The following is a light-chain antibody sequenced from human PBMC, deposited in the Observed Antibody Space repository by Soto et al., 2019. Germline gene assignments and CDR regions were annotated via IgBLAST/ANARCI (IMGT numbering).Light chain of an antibody. CDR1: SSDVGGYNY. Sequence: QSALTQPASVSWSPGQSITISCTGTSSDVGGYNYVSWYQQHPGKAPKLMIYEVSNRPSGVSNRFSGSKSGNTASLTISGLQAEDEADYFCNSYGRTSTRYVFGTGTKLTVL. CDR3: NSYGRTSTRYV. V-gene: IGLV2-14*01. J-gene: IGLJ1*01. CDR2: EVS.